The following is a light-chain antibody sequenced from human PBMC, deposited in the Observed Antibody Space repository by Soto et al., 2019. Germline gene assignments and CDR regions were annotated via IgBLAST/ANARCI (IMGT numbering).Light chain of an antibody. Sequence: QSALTKPASVSGSPGQSITISCTGTSSDVGAYSSVSWYQQHPDKAPKLMIYEVSYRPSGVSDRFSGSKSDNTASLTISGLHTEDEADYYCSSYTSSSTYLFGTGTKLTVL. CDR1: SSDVGAYSS. J-gene: IGLJ1*01. CDR3: SSYTSSSTYL. CDR2: EVS. V-gene: IGLV2-14*03.